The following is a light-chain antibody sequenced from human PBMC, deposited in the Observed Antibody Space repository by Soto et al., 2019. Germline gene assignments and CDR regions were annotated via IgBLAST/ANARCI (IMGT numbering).Light chain of an antibody. CDR1: QNIYNW. V-gene: IGKV1-5*01. CDR2: DAS. CDR3: QHMRT. J-gene: IGKJ1*01. Sequence: DIQMTQSPSTLSASVGARVPITCRASQNIYNWIAWYQQKPGKAPKFLIYDASTLESGVPSRFSGRGFGTEFSFTISSLQPDDFGTYYCQHMRTFGQGTKVDI.